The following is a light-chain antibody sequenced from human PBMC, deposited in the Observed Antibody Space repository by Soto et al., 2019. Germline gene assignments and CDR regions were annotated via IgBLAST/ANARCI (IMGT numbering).Light chain of an antibody. CDR2: GAS. J-gene: IGKJ3*01. CDR3: QQYGTSPFT. CDR1: QSVSSSY. V-gene: IGKV3-20*01. Sequence: EIVLTQSPGTLSLSPGESATLSCRASQSVSSSYLAWYQQKPGQAPRLLIYGASSRATGIPDRFSGSGSGTDFTLTISRLEPEDFAEYYCQQYGTSPFTFGPETKVDIK.